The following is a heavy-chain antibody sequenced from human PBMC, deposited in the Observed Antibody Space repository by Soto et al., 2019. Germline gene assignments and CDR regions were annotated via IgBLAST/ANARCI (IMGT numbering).Heavy chain of an antibody. J-gene: IGHJ6*02. D-gene: IGHD3-9*01. V-gene: IGHV1-69*12. Sequence: QVQLVQSGAEVKKPGSSVKVSCKASGGAFSDYAFSWVRQAPGQGLEWLGGIMPIFRAPDYAQKFQGRVTITAGEXTXTXXMEMNSLSSEDTAVYYCASWLKGPDIGNYYYGMDVWGQGTTVTVS. CDR3: ASWLKGPDIGNYYYGMDV. CDR2: IMPIFRAP. CDR1: GGAFSDYA.